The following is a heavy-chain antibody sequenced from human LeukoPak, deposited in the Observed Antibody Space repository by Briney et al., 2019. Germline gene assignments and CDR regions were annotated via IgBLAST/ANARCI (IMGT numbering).Heavy chain of an antibody. J-gene: IGHJ4*02. Sequence: SETLSLTCTVSGGSISSYYWSWIRQPPGKGLEWIGYIYYSGSTNYNPSLKSRVTISVDTSKNQFSLKLSSVTAADTAVYYCARGLDYGGTNEGPLGYFDYWGQGTLVTVSS. D-gene: IGHD4-23*01. V-gene: IGHV4-59*01. CDR2: IYYSGST. CDR1: GGSISSYY. CDR3: ARGLDYGGTNEGPLGYFDY.